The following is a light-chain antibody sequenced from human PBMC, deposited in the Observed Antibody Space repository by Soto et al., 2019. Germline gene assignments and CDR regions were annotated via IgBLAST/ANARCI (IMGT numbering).Light chain of an antibody. CDR1: QSVTYN. J-gene: IGKJ4*01. CDR2: DAA. V-gene: IGKV3-11*01. Sequence: EIVLTQSPATLSLSPGDRATLSCRASQSVTYNLAWYQQKPGQAPRLLIYDAANRATGIPARFSGSGSGTDLTLTIISLEPEDSAVYYCQQRTIWPLTFGGGTRVEI. CDR3: QQRTIWPLT.